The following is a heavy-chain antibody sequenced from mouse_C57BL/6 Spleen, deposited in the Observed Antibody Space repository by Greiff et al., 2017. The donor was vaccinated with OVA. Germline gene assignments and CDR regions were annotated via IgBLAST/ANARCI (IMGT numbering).Heavy chain of an antibody. CDR2: INPSNGGT. D-gene: IGHD3-2*02. CDR3: ARDGASGFMTMDY. Sequence: QVQLQQPGTELVKPGASVKLSCKASGYTFTSYWMHWVKQRPGQGLEWIGNINPSNGGTNYNEKFKSKAPLTVDKSSSTAYMQLSSLTSEDSAVYYCARDGASGFMTMDYWGQGTSVTVSS. J-gene: IGHJ4*01. V-gene: IGHV1-53*01. CDR1: GYTFTSYW.